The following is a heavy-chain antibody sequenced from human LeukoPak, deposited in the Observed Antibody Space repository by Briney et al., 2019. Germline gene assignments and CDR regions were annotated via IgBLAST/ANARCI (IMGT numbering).Heavy chain of an antibody. V-gene: IGHV3-48*03. J-gene: IGHJ6*04. CDR2: ISSSGSTI. Sequence: GGFLRLSCAASGFTFSNEMNWVRQAPGKGLEWVSYISSSGSTIYYADSVKGRFTISRDNAKNSLYLQMNSLRAEDTAVYYCAELGITMIGGVWGKGTTVTISS. CDR1: GFTFSNE. D-gene: IGHD3-10*02. CDR3: AELGITMIGGV.